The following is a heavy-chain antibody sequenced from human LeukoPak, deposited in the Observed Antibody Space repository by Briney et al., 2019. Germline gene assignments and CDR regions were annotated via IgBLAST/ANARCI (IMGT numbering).Heavy chain of an antibody. CDR2: IYYSGST. D-gene: IGHD5-12*01. Sequence: SETLSLTCTVSGGSISSYYWSWVRQPPGKGLEWIGYIYYSGSTNYNPSLKSRVTISVDTSKNQFSLKLSSVTAADTAVYYCAREGWLPLGRAFDYWGQGTLVTVSS. CDR1: GGSISSYY. V-gene: IGHV4-59*01. J-gene: IGHJ4*02. CDR3: AREGWLPLGRAFDY.